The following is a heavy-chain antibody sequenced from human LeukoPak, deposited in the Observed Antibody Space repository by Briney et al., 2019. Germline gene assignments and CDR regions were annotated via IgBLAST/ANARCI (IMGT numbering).Heavy chain of an antibody. CDR3: ARHYESSGYWHYDYYMDV. J-gene: IGHJ6*03. Sequence: SXTLSLTCTVSGGSISSSSWNWIRQPAGKGLEWIGRIYSSGTTNYNPSLNSGITISVDTSKNQFSLRLNSVTAADTAIYYCARHYESSGYWHYDYYMDVWGKGTTVTVSS. CDR2: IYSSGTT. V-gene: IGHV4-4*07. D-gene: IGHD3-22*01. CDR1: GGSISSSS.